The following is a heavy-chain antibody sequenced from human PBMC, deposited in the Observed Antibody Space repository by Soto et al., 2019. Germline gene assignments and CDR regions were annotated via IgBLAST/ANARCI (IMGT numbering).Heavy chain of an antibody. Sequence: EVQLVESGGGLVKPGGSLRLSCADSGFTFSSYAMNWVRQAPGKGLEWVSSISSSSSSIYYADSVKGRFTISRDNAKNSLYLQMNSLRAEDTAVYYCARLSRSSYYFDYWGQGTLVTVSS. D-gene: IGHD2-2*01. CDR3: ARLSRSSYYFDY. V-gene: IGHV3-21*01. J-gene: IGHJ4*02. CDR1: GFTFSSYA. CDR2: ISSSSSSI.